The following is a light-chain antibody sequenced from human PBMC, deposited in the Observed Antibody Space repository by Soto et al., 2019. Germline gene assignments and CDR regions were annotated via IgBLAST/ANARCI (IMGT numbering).Light chain of an antibody. J-gene: IGLJ1*01. Sequence: QPALTQPPSASGSPGQSVTISCTGTSSDVGGYNYVSWYQQHPGKAPKLIIYEVSKRPSGVPDRFSGSKSGSTASLTVSGLQAEDEADYYCSSYAGSNIHYVFGTGTKVTVL. CDR1: SSDVGGYNY. CDR3: SSYAGSNIHYV. V-gene: IGLV2-8*01. CDR2: EVS.